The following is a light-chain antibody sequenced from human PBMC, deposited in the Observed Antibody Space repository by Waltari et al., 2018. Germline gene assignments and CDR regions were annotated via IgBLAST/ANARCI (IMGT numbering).Light chain of an antibody. Sequence: DIVMTQSPLSLPVTPGAPASISCRSSQSLLDSNGYHYLDWYLQKPGQAPQLLIYLGSNRAAGVPDRFSGSGSGTDFTLKISRVEAEDVGVYYCMQPLQTPRTFGQGTRLEIK. CDR1: QSLLDSNGYHY. CDR2: LGS. V-gene: IGKV2-28*01. CDR3: MQPLQTPRT. J-gene: IGKJ5*01.